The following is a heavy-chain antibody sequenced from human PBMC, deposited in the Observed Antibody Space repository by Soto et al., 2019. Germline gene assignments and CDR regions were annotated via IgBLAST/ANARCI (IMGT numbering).Heavy chain of an antibody. V-gene: IGHV1-18*01. D-gene: IGHD2-21*02. J-gene: IGHJ5*02. CDR3: ARDEPVAYCGGDCYSEKANWFDP. CDR1: GYTFTSYG. CDR2: ISAYNGNT. Sequence: ASVKVSCKASGYTFTSYGISWVRQAPGQGLEWMGWISAYNGNTNYAQKLQGRVTMTTDTSTSTAYMELRSLRSDDTAVYYCARDEPVAYCGGDCYSEKANWFDPWGQGTLVTVSS.